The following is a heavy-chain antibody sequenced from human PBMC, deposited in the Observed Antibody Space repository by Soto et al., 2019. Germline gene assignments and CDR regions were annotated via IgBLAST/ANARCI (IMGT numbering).Heavy chain of an antibody. CDR2: IKSKTDGGTT. J-gene: IGHJ5*02. CDR3: TSAHYGSGILSFDP. V-gene: IGHV3-15*07. D-gene: IGHD3-10*01. Sequence: GGSLRLSCAASGFTFSNAWMNWVRQAPGKGLEWVGRIKSKTDGGTTDYAAPVKGRFTISRDDSKNTLYLQMNSLKTEDTAVYYCTSAHYGSGILSFDPWGQGTLVTVSS. CDR1: GFTFSNAW.